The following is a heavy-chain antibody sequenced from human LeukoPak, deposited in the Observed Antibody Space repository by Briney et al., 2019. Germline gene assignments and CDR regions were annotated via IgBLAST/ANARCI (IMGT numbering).Heavy chain of an antibody. V-gene: IGHV3-53*01. Sequence: QPGGSLRLSCAASDFTVSSNSMSWVRQAPGKGLEWVSVIYSSGSTHYADSVKGRFTISRDSSKNTLYLQMNSLSAEDTAVYYCATERYGATWGQGPLVTVSS. CDR3: ATERYGAT. D-gene: IGHD1-26*01. CDR2: IYSSGST. J-gene: IGHJ4*02. CDR1: DFTVSSNS.